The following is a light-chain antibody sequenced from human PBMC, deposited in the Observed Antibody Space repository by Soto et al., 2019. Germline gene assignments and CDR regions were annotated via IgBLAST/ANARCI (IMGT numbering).Light chain of an antibody. Sequence: QSALTQPASVSGSPGQSITISCTGTSSDVGSYNSVSWHQQHPGQAPKLMIYDVTNRASGIPDRFSASKSGNTASLTISGLQAGDEADYYCSSYTSSSTDVFGTGTKLTVL. CDR2: DVT. CDR3: SSYTSSSTDV. CDR1: SSDVGSYNS. J-gene: IGLJ1*01. V-gene: IGLV2-14*01.